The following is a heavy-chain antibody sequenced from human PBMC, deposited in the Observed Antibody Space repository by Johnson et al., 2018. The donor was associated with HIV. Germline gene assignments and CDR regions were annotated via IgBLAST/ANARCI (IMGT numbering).Heavy chain of an antibody. CDR3: ANGGGGAFDI. J-gene: IGHJ3*02. Sequence: VQLVESGGGVVRPGGSLRLSCAASGFTFADYGMSWVRQAPVKGLEWVSGINWNGGSTGYADSVKGRFTTSRDNSKNTLYLQMNSLRAEDTAVYYCANGGGGAFDIWGQGTMVTVAS. D-gene: IGHD3-16*01. CDR2: INWNGGST. CDR1: GFTFADYG. V-gene: IGHV3-20*04.